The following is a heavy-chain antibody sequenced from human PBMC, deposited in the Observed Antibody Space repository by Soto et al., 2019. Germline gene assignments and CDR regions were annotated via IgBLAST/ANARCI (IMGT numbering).Heavy chain of an antibody. D-gene: IGHD3-3*01. Sequence: ASVKVSCKASGYTFSSYDINWVRQAPGQGLEWMGWMNPSSGDTGYAQKFQGRVTMTRNTSIRTAYMELSSLTSEDTAVYYCARDDWSGYSPLDVWGQGTTVTVSS. CDR2: MNPSSGDT. J-gene: IGHJ6*02. V-gene: IGHV1-8*01. CDR3: ARDDWSGYSPLDV. CDR1: GYTFSSYD.